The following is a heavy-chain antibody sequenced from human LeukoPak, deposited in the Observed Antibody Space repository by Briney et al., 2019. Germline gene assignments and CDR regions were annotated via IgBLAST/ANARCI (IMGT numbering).Heavy chain of an antibody. V-gene: IGHV3-7*01. CDR2: IKEDGSEK. D-gene: IGHD6-13*01. J-gene: IGHJ5*02. Sequence: GGSLRLSCAASGLNFSSRWMNWVRQAPGQGLEWVASIKEDGSEKHYVDSVKGRFTISRDNSKNTLYLQMNSLRAEDTAVYYCAKSRRIAAAGTRGNWFDPWGQGTLVTVSS. CDR3: AKSRRIAAAGTRGNWFDP. CDR1: GLNFSSRW.